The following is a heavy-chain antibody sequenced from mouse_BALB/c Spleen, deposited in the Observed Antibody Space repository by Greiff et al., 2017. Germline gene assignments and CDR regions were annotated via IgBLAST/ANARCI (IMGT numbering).Heavy chain of an antibody. CDR1: GYSITSGYY. Sequence: EVKLVESGPGLVKPSQSLSLTCSVTGYSITSGYYWNWIRQFPGNKLEWMGYISYDGSNNYNPSLKNRISITRDTSKNQFFLKLNSVTTEDTATYYCARSEGYRDGYPWFAYWGQGTLVTVSA. CDR2: ISYDGSN. CDR3: ARSEGYRDGYPWFAY. D-gene: IGHD2-3*01. V-gene: IGHV3-6*02. J-gene: IGHJ3*01.